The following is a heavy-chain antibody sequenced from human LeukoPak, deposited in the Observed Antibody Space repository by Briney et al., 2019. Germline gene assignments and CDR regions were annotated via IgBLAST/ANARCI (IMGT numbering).Heavy chain of an antibody. CDR2: ITSSSSSI. CDR3: ARDYCSGGRCYSVDY. CDR1: GFTFSSYS. V-gene: IGHV3-48*04. Sequence: GGSLRLSCAASGFTFSSYSLNWVRQAPGKELEWVSYITSSSSSIYYADSVKGRFTISRDNAKNSLYLQMNSLRAEDTAMYYCARDYCSGGRCYSVDYWGQGTLVTVSS. D-gene: IGHD2-15*01. J-gene: IGHJ4*02.